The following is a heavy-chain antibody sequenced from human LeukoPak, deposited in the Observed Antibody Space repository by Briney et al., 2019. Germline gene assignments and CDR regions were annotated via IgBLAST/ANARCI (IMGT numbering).Heavy chain of an antibody. CDR1: SGSINNYY. Sequence: SETLSLTCTVSSGSINNYYWSWIRQPPGKRLEWIGFVNYSGSTNYKSSLKSRATISVDTSKNQFSLKLSAVTAADTAVYYCARVASRTTVVNPYAFDIWGQGTMVTVSS. CDR3: ARVASRTTVVNPYAFDI. CDR2: VNYSGST. D-gene: IGHD4-23*01. V-gene: IGHV4-59*01. J-gene: IGHJ3*02.